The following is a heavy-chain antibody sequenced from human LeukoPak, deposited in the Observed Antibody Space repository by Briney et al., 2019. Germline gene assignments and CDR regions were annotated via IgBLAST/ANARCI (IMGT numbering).Heavy chain of an antibody. D-gene: IGHD1-26*01. CDR3: ARGSSGDSGRFNY. CDR1: GDSISSYY. CDR2: IYYTGNT. J-gene: IGHJ4*02. V-gene: IGHV4-59*01. Sequence: SETLSLTCSVSGDSISSYYWSWIRQPPGKGLEWIGYIYYTGNTNYNPSLKSRVTISEDTSKNQFSLKLSSVTTADTAVYYCARGSSGDSGRFNYWGQGTLVTVSS.